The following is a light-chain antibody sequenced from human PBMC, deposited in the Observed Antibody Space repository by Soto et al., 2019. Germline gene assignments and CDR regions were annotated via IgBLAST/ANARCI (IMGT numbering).Light chain of an antibody. V-gene: IGKV1-5*01. Sequence: DIQMTQSPSTLSASVGDRVTITCRASQSISSWLAWYQQKPGKAPKLLIYAASTLQSGVPSRFSGSGSGTEFTLTISSLQPEDFAIYSCQQLNSFPITFGQGTRLEIK. CDR2: AAS. CDR1: QSISSW. CDR3: QQLNSFPIT. J-gene: IGKJ5*01.